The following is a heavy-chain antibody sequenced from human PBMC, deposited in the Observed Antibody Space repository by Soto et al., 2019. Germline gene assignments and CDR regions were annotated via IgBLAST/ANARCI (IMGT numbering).Heavy chain of an antibody. J-gene: IGHJ6*03. V-gene: IGHV4-39*01. CDR3: ARHPSSSWAYYYYMDV. CDR1: GGSISSSRYY. D-gene: IGHD6-6*01. Sequence: PSETLSLTCTVSGGSISSSRYYWGWVRQPPGTGLEWSGSIYYSGSTYYKPSLKSRVTISVDTSKNQLSLKLSSVTAADTAVYYCARHPSSSWAYYYYMDVWGKGTTVTVSS. CDR2: IYYSGST.